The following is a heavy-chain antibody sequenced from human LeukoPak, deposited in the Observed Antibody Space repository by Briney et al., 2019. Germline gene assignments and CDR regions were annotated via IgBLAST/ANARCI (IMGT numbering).Heavy chain of an antibody. J-gene: IGHJ4*02. CDR3: ARASATRDYGDPEFDC. CDR1: GGTFSSYA. CDR2: IIPILGIA. D-gene: IGHD4-17*01. Sequence: SVKVSCKASGGTFSSYAISWLRQAPGQGLEWMGRIIPILGIANYAQKFQGRVTITADKSTSTAYMELSSLRAEDTALYYCARASATRDYGDPEFDCWGQGTLVTVSS. V-gene: IGHV1-69*04.